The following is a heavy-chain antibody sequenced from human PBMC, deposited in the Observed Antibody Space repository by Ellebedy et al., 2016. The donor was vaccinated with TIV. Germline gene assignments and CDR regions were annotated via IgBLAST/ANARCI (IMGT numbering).Heavy chain of an antibody. Sequence: ASVKVSCKASGYIFTSFGINWVRQAPGQGLEWIGAFLPMFGTATSAQMFQGRVTITADESMTTAYMDLSSLRSEDTAVYYCARVRWATVARGVPFHYGMDVWGQGTTVTVTS. CDR2: FLPMFGTA. V-gene: IGHV1-69*13. J-gene: IGHJ6*02. CDR1: GYIFTSFG. D-gene: IGHD3-10*01. CDR3: ARVRWATVARGVPFHYGMDV.